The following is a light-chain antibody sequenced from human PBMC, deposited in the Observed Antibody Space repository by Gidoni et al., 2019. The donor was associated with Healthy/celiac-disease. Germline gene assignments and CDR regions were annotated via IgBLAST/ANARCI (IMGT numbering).Light chain of an antibody. CDR1: SSDIGGYTY. V-gene: IGLV2-11*01. Sequence: QSALTQPRQVSGSPGQSVTISCTGTSSDIGGYTYVSWYQQHPGKAPNLLIYDVRKLPSGLPDRFSGSTSGNTASLTISGLQAEDEADYSCCSYAGSLVVFGGWTKLTVL. CDR3: CSYAGSLVV. J-gene: IGLJ2*01. CDR2: DVR.